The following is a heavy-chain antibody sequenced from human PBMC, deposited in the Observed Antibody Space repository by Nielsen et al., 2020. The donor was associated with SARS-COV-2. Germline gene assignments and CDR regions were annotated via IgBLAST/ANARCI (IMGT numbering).Heavy chain of an antibody. CDR3: ARQIGTTVTPFDY. D-gene: IGHD4-17*01. Sequence: SVKVSCKASGGTFSSYATSWVRQAPGQGLEWMGGIIPIFGTANYAQKFQGRVTITADESTSTAYMELSSLRSEDTAVYYCARQIGTTVTPFDYWGQGTLVTVSS. CDR2: IIPIFGTA. V-gene: IGHV1-69*13. CDR1: GGTFSSYA. J-gene: IGHJ4*02.